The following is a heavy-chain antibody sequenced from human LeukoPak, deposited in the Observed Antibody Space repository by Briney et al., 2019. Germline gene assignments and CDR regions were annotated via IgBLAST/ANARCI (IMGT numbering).Heavy chain of an antibody. CDR3: ARTHIAAAGTDWFDP. Sequence: SETLSLTCTVSGGSISSGDYYWSWIRQPPGKGLEWIGYIYYSGSTYYNPSLKSRVTISVDTSKNQFSLKLSSVTAADTAVYYCARTHIAAAGTDWFDPWGQGTLVNVSS. J-gene: IGHJ5*02. V-gene: IGHV4-30-4*01. D-gene: IGHD6-13*01. CDR2: IYYSGST. CDR1: GGSISSGDYY.